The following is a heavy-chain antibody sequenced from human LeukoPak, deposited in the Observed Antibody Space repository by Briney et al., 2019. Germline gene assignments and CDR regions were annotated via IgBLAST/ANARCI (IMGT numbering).Heavy chain of an antibody. CDR3: ARHSYGPGYYGSGSYKPLDY. J-gene: IGHJ4*02. CDR2: IYPGDSAT. V-gene: IGHV5-51*01. Sequence: GESLKISCKGSGYSFTGYWIGWVRQMPGKGLEWMGIIYPGDSATRYSPSFQGQVTISADKSISTAYLQWSSLKASDTAMYYCARHSYGPGYYGSGSYKPLDYWGQGTLVTVSS. CDR1: GYSFTGYW. D-gene: IGHD3-10*01.